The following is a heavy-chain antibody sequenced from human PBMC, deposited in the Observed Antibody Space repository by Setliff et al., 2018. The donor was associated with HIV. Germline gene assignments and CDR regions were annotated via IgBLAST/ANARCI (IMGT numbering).Heavy chain of an antibody. CDR2: IYTSGTT. CDR3: ARLIHTGLLYFDY. D-gene: IGHD2-8*02. V-gene: IGHV4-4*09. CDR1: GVSISGHF. Sequence: ETLSLTCFVSGVSISGHFWGWIRQPPGKGLEWIGYIYTSGTTEYNPSLDSRVTISVDTSRDQFSLNLRSVTATDTALYFCARLIHTGLLYFDYWGLGMLVTVSS. J-gene: IGHJ4*02.